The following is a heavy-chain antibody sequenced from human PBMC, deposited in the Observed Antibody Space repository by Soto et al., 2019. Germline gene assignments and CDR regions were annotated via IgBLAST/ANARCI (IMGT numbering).Heavy chain of an antibody. J-gene: IGHJ5*02. CDR1: GVSLTSGTYY. V-gene: IGHV4-61*01. Sequence: SETLSLTCSVSGVSLTSGTYYWSWIRQPPGKGLEWIGEIFRSGSTNYTPSLESRVTISVDKSKNQFSLTLTSVTAADTAVYFCARGRGRYSSGWSWFDPWGQGILVTVSS. CDR2: IFRSGST. CDR3: ARGRGRYSSGWSWFDP. D-gene: IGHD6-19*01.